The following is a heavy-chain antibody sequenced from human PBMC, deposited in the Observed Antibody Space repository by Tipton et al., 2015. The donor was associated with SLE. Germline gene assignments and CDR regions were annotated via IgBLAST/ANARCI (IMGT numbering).Heavy chain of an antibody. J-gene: IGHJ4*02. CDR2: IYHTGST. V-gene: IGHV4-4*02. CDR1: GGSLSSNKW. CDR3: ARGGLIPGYFDS. Sequence: TLSLTCAVSGGSLSSNKWWSWVRQPPGKGLEWIGEIYHTGSTNYNPSLKGRVTVLLDKSKNQFSLKLNSVTAADTAVYYCARGGLIPGYFDSWGQGTLVTVSS. D-gene: IGHD2-21*01.